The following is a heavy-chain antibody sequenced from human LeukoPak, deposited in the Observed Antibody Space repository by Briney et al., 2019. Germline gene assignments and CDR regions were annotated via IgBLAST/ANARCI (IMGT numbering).Heavy chain of an antibody. J-gene: IGHJ4*02. D-gene: IGHD3-22*01. CDR1: GGSISSGGYY. V-gene: IGHV4-31*03. CDR3: ARGGPPRYYYDSSGYYGFDY. CDR2: IYYSGST. Sequence: SETLSLTCTVPGGSISSGGYYWSWIRQHPGKGLEWIGCIYYSGSTYYNPSLKSRVTISVDTSKNQFSLKLSSVTAADTAVYSCARGGPPRYYYDSSGYYGFDYWGQGTLVTVSS.